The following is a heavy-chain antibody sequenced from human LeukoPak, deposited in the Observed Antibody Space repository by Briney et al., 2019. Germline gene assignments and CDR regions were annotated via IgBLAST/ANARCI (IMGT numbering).Heavy chain of an antibody. CDR2: INPNSGGS. CDR1: GYTFTGYY. CDR3: ARELPNDYYFYGLDV. J-gene: IGHJ6*02. Sequence: GASVKVSCKASGYTFTGYYMRWVRQAPGQGLEWMGWINPNSGGSNYPQRFQGRVTMTRDTSITTAYMELSRLTSDDTAVYFCARELPNDYYFYGLDVWGQGTTVTVSS. D-gene: IGHD2-15*01. V-gene: IGHV1-2*02.